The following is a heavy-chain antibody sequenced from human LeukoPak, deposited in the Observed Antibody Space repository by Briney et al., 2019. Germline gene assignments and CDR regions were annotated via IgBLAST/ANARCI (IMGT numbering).Heavy chain of an antibody. Sequence: SETLSLTCTVSCGSICSSRYYWGWIRQPPGTGLEWVGSIYYSGSAYYNPSLKSRVTISVDTSKNQFSLKLSSVTAADTAVYYCASPGTRDYYYMDVWGKGTTVTVPS. CDR2: IYYSGSA. CDR3: ASPGTRDYYYMDV. J-gene: IGHJ6*03. V-gene: IGHV4-39*01. D-gene: IGHD1-1*01. CDR1: CGSICSSRYY.